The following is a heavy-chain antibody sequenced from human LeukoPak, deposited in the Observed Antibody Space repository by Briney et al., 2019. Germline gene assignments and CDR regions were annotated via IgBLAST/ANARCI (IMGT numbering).Heavy chain of an antibody. J-gene: IGHJ3*02. CDR2: IIPTFGTA. Sequence: SVKVSCKASGGTFSSYAISWVRQAPGQGLEWMGRIIPTFGTANYAQKFQGRVTITTDESTSTAYMELSSLRFEDTAVYYCAAYYYGSGSYYTEAFDIWGQGTMVTVSS. D-gene: IGHD3-10*01. CDR3: AAYYYGSGSYYTEAFDI. V-gene: IGHV1-69*05. CDR1: GGTFSSYA.